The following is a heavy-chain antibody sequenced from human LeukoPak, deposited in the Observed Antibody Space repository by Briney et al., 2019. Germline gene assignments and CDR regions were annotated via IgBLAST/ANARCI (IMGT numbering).Heavy chain of an antibody. Sequence: ASVKVSCKASGYTFTSYGIGWVRQAPGQGLEWMGWISPYNANTNYAPKLQDRVAMTTDTSTSTAYMELRSLRSDDTAVYCCAREYCSTTSCNLAYNWFDPWGQGTLVTVSS. V-gene: IGHV1-18*01. CDR1: GYTFTSYG. J-gene: IGHJ5*02. CDR3: AREYCSTTSCNLAYNWFDP. D-gene: IGHD2-2*01. CDR2: ISPYNANT.